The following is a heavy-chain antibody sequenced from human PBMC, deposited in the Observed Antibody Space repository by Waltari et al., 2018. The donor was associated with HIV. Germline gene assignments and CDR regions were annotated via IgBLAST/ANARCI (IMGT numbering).Heavy chain of an antibody. CDR2: FHGDGST. Sequence: HLQLQESGPGLVKPSETLSLPCIVSAASIINNNYNCAWVRQPPGRGLEWVGTFHGDGSTVSSPSLESRVTVAVDTSNNRFSLKVTSVTAADTAIYYCARRIQFDTSGYHYFDYWGQGTPVIVSS. V-gene: IGHV4-39*01. CDR3: ARRIQFDTSGYHYFDY. J-gene: IGHJ4*02. D-gene: IGHD3-22*01. CDR1: AASIINNNYN.